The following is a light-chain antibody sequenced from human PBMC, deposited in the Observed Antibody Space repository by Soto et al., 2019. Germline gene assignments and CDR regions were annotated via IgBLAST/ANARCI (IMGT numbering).Light chain of an antibody. V-gene: IGKV3-15*01. CDR3: QQYNNWPAIT. CDR2: GAS. Sequence: EIVMTQSPATLSVSPGERVTLSCRASQSVSSNLAWYQQKPGQAPRLLIYGASTRATGIPARFSGSGSGTEFTLTISSLRSEDFAVYYCQQYNNWPAITFGQGTRLEIK. J-gene: IGKJ5*01. CDR1: QSVSSN.